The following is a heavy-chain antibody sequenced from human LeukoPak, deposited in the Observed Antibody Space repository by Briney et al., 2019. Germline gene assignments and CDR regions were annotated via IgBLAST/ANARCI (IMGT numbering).Heavy chain of an antibody. CDR1: GFTFTTYA. J-gene: IGHJ4*02. CDR2: IGTYATST. Sequence: GGSLRLSCSASGFTFTTYAMHWVRQAPGKGLEYVSAIGTYATSTYYADSVKGRFSISRDNSKNTLFLQMSSLRAEDTAVYYCVKGGGYDTSGYFFDYWGQGTLVTVSS. V-gene: IGHV3-64D*06. CDR3: VKGGGYDTSGYFFDY. D-gene: IGHD3-22*01.